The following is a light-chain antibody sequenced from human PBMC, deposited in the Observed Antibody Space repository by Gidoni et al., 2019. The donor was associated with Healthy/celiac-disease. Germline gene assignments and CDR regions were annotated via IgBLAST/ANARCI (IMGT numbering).Light chain of an antibody. CDR1: QSISSY. J-gene: IGKJ1*01. V-gene: IGKV1-39*01. Sequence: DIQMTQSPSSLSASVGDRVTITCRASQSISSYLNWYQQKPGKAPKLLIYAASSLQSGVPSRFSGNGSGTDFTLTISSLQPEDFATYYCQQSYSTPWTFXQXTKVEIK. CDR3: QQSYSTPWT. CDR2: AAS.